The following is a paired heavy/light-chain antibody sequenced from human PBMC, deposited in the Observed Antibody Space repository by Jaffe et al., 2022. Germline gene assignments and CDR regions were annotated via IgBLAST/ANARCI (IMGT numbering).Heavy chain of an antibody. CDR1: GFTFDDYA. CDR2: ISWDGGST. V-gene: IGHV3-43D*04. J-gene: IGHJ4*02. Sequence: EVQLVESGGVVVQPGGSLRLSCAASGFTFDDYAMHWVRQAPGKGLEWVSLISWDGGSTYYADSVKGRFTISRDNSKNSLYLQMNSLRAEDTALYYCAKDISPGSTMPDYFDYWGQGTLVTVSS. D-gene: IGHD2-2*01. CDR3: AKDISPGSTMPDYFDY.
Light chain of an antibody. V-gene: IGLV3-9*01. J-gene: IGLJ1*01. CDR3: QVWDSITGV. CDR1: NIGSKN. CDR2: RDS. Sequence: SYELTQPLSVSVALGQTARITCGGNNIGSKNVHWYQQKPGQAPVLVIYRDSNRPSGIPERFSGSNSGNTATLTISRAQAGDEADYYCQVWDSITGVFGTGTKVTVL.